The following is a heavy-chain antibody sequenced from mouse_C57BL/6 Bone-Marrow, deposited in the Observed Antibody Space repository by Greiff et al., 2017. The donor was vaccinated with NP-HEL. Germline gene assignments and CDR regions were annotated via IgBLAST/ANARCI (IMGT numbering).Heavy chain of an antibody. CDR2: IDPETGGT. J-gene: IGHJ1*03. CDR1: GYTFPDYE. CDR3: TRVGWYFDV. Sequence: VQLQESGAELVRPGASVTLSCKASGYTFPDYEMHWVKQTPVHGLEWIGAIDPETGGTAYNQKFKGKAILTADKSSSTAYMELRSLTSEDSAVYYCTRVGWYFDVWGTGTTVTVSS. V-gene: IGHV1-15*01.